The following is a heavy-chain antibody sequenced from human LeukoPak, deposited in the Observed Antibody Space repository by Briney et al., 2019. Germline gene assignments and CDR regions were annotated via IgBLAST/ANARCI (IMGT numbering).Heavy chain of an antibody. Sequence: PSETLSLTCAVYGGSFSGYYWSWIRQPPGKGLEWIGEINHSGSTNYNPSLKSRVTISVDTSKNQFSLKLSSVTAPDTAVYYCARGVGDGYNFDYYYYMDVWGEGTTVTVSS. CDR3: ARGVGDGYNFDYYYYMDV. J-gene: IGHJ6*03. CDR1: GGSFSGYY. D-gene: IGHD5-24*01. V-gene: IGHV4-34*01. CDR2: INHSGST.